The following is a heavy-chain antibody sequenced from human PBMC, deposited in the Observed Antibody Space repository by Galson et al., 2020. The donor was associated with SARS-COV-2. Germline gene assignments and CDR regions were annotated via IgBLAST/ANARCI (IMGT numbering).Heavy chain of an antibody. CDR1: GGAINSGSYY. Sequence: SETLSLTCTVSGGAINSGSYYWRWIRQPAGKGLEWIGRIHTSGRTNCSPSLKSRVAISADTSKNQFFLRLNSVTASDTGVYYCVRVKLGDDGLFDSWGQGTLITVSS. CDR2: IHTSGRT. J-gene: IGHJ4*02. CDR3: VRVKLGDDGLFDS. V-gene: IGHV4-61*02. D-gene: IGHD2-21*02.